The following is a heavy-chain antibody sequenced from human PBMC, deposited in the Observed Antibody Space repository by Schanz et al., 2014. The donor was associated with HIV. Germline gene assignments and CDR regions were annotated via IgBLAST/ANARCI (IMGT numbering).Heavy chain of an antibody. J-gene: IGHJ6*02. Sequence: QVQLQESGPGLVKPSETLSLTCSVSSGSISSSSYYWGWIRQPPGKGLEWIGSIYYIGSTYYNPSLKSGATISVDTSKNQFSLTLNSVTAADTAVYYCARSVYGSGSYPYYYYGMDVWGQGTTVTVSS. V-gene: IGHV4-39*01. CDR3: ARSVYGSGSYPYYYYGMDV. CDR1: SGSISSSSYY. CDR2: IYYIGST. D-gene: IGHD3-10*01.